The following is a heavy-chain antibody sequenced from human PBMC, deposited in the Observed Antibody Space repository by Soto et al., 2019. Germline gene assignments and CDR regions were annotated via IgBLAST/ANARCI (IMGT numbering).Heavy chain of an antibody. V-gene: IGHV3-23*01. Sequence: EVQLLESGGGLVQPGGSLRLSCAASGFTVSSYAMTWVRQAPGKGLEWVSGISGGCGSTYYADSVKGRFTISRDNSKNTLFLQMNSLRAEDTAVYYCSKDRTTVDFHYGMDVWGQGTTVSVSS. CDR2: ISGGCGST. CDR1: GFTVSSYA. J-gene: IGHJ6*02. D-gene: IGHD4-17*01. CDR3: SKDRTTVDFHYGMDV.